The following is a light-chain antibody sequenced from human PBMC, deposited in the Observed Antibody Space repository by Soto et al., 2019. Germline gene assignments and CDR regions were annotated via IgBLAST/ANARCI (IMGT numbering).Light chain of an antibody. CDR1: QSVRSSY. Sequence: EIVLTQSPGTLTLSPGERATLSCRASQSVRSSYLAWYQQRPGQATRLLIYGATSRATGIPDRFSGSGSGTDFTLTISRLEPEDFSVYYCQQYATSPWTFGQGTKVDIK. J-gene: IGKJ1*01. V-gene: IGKV3-20*01. CDR3: QQYATSPWT. CDR2: GAT.